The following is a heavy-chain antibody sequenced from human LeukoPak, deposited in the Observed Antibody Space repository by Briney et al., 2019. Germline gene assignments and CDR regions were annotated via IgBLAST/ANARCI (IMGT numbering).Heavy chain of an antibody. CDR1: GFTLSSYA. CDR3: AKVNYYQPYF. J-gene: IGHJ4*02. Sequence: GGSLRLSCAASGFTLSSYAMSWVRQAPGEGLEWVSTTDVTTGGSYYADSVKGRFTISRDTFQNTLYLQLNSLRVDDTAVYYCAKVNYYQPYFWGQGTLVTVSS. D-gene: IGHD2-2*01. V-gene: IGHV3-23*01. CDR2: TDVTTGGS.